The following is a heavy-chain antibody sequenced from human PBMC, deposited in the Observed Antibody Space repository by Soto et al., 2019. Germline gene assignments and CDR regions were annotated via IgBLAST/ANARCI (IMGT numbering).Heavy chain of an antibody. CDR2: TYYRSRFFS. V-gene: IGHV6-1*01. D-gene: IGHD3-10*01. CDR1: GDSVSSYSAA. CDR3: VRDRYSSSGWFDP. Sequence: PSQTLSLTCAISGDSVSSYSAAWNWIRQSPSGGLEWLGRTYYRSRFFSDYAESVKSRIIINPDTSKNQFSLQLKSVTPEDTAVYYCVRDRYSSSGWFDPWGQGTLVTAPQ. J-gene: IGHJ5*02.